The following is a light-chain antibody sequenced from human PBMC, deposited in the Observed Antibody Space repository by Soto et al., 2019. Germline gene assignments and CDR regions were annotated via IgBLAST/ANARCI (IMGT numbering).Light chain of an antibody. CDR2: GAS. Sequence: EIVMTQSPATLSVSPGERATLSCRASQSVTSNLAWYQQRPGQVPRLLIYGASTRATGIPARFSGSGSGTEFTLTIASLQAEDFAVYYCKKYNDWPRTFGQGTKVEVK. J-gene: IGKJ1*01. CDR3: KKYNDWPRT. CDR1: QSVTSN. V-gene: IGKV3-15*01.